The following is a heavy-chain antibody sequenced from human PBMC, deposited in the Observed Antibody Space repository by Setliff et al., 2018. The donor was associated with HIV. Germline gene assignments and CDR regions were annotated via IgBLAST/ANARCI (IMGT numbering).Heavy chain of an antibody. CDR3: ARRPYYDSSGYYNY. Sequence: SETLSLTCTVSGGSISSSSYYWGWIRQPPGKGLEWIGSIYYSGSTYYNPSLKGRVTISVDTSKDQFSLNLSSVTAADTAVYYCARRPYYDSSGYYNYWGQGTLVTVSS. V-gene: IGHV4-39*01. D-gene: IGHD3-22*01. J-gene: IGHJ4*02. CDR2: IYYSGST. CDR1: GGSISSSSYY.